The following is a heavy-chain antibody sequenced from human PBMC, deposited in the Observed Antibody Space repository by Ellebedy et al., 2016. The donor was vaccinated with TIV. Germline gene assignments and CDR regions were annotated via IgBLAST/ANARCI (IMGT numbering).Heavy chain of an antibody. CDR3: ARYNSGWKIFDY. CDR2: TYYRSKWYY. J-gene: IGHJ4*02. V-gene: IGHV6-1*01. D-gene: IGHD6-19*01. CDR1: GDRVSHTGAA. Sequence: LRLSCAISGDRVSHTGAAWNCIGQSPSIGLEWLGRTYYRSKWYYEYAVSVYSRITIKPDTSKNQFSLQLNSVTPEDTAVYYCARYNSGWKIFDYWGQGTLVTVSS.